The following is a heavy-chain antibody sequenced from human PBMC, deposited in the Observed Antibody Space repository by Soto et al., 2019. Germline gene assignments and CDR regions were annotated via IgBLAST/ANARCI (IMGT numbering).Heavy chain of an antibody. CDR1: GFTFNNYG. V-gene: IGHV3-30*18. D-gene: IGHD6-13*01. CDR2: VSYDENNK. CDR3: AKGWARGYFDS. Sequence: PGGSLRLSCAASGFTFNNYGMHWVRQAPGKGLEWVAVVSYDENNKYYGDSVKGRFTISRDNSENTLSLQMNSLRPEDTAVYYCAKGWARGYFDSWGQGTLVTVSS. J-gene: IGHJ4*02.